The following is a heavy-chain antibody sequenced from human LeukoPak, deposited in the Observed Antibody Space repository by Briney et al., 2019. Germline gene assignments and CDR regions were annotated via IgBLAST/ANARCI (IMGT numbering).Heavy chain of an antibody. CDR1: GFTFSRYA. V-gene: IGHV3-21*01. CDR2: ISSSSSYI. D-gene: IGHD3-3*01. J-gene: IGHJ4*02. CDR3: ARDLFPITYYDFWSGHEYYFDS. Sequence: GGSLRLSCAASGFTFSRYAMNWVRQAPGKGLEWVSSISSSSSYIYYADSVKGRFTISRDNAKNSLYLQMNSLRAEDTAVYYCARDLFPITYYDFWSGHEYYFDSWGQGTLVTVSS.